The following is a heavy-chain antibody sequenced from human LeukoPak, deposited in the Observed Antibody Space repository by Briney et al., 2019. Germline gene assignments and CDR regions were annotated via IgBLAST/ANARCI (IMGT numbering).Heavy chain of an antibody. CDR1: GYTFTNFW. Sequence: GESLKISCKGSGYTFTNFWIGWVRQRPGKGLEWMGIIYPDDSDTRYSPSFQGQVTISADKSINTAFLQWSSLKASDTAMYYCARQYSSGWSEVDPWGQGTLVTVSS. J-gene: IGHJ5*02. CDR2: IYPDDSDT. D-gene: IGHD6-19*01. V-gene: IGHV5-51*01. CDR3: ARQYSSGWSEVDP.